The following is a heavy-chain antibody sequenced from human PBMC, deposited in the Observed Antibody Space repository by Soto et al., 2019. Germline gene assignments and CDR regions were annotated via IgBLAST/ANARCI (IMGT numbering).Heavy chain of an antibody. J-gene: IGHJ2*01. D-gene: IGHD1-26*01. Sequence: EVQLLESAGGLVQPGGSLRLSCAASGFTFSSFAMNWVRQAPGKGLEWVSGVSGGGDATFYAASVKGRFTISRVQSKNTLDLQMNSLRAEDTAVYYWVRKIVGTTTSGAYWYFDVWGRGTLVTVSS. CDR3: VRKIVGTTTSGAYWYFDV. CDR1: GFTFSSFA. V-gene: IGHV3-23*01. CDR2: VSGGGDAT.